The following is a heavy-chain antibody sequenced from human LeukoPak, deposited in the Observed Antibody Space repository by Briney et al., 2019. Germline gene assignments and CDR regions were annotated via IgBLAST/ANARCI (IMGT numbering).Heavy chain of an antibody. J-gene: IGHJ3*01. Sequence: GSLRLSCAASGFTFSNYGMHWVRQAPGKGLEWVAFIRYDGSNKYYADSVKGRFTISRDNSKNTLNLQMNSLRAEDTAVYYCARDNWRDWGQGTMVTVSS. CDR3: ARDNWRD. V-gene: IGHV3-30*02. D-gene: IGHD1-20*01. CDR2: IRYDGSNK. CDR1: GFTFSNYG.